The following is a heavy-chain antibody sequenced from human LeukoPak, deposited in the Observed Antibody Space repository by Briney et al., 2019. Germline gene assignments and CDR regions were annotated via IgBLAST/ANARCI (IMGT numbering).Heavy chain of an antibody. CDR2: ISGSGGRT. CDR3: AKDLSSGWYWYFDL. J-gene: IGHJ2*01. CDR1: GFIFSSYA. Sequence: GGSLRLSCATSGFIFSSYAMSWVRQAPGRGLEWVSSISGSGGRTYYADSVKGRFTISRDNSKNTLYLYMNSLRAEDTAVYYCAKDLSSGWYWYFDLWGRGTLVTVSS. D-gene: IGHD6-19*01. V-gene: IGHV3-23*01.